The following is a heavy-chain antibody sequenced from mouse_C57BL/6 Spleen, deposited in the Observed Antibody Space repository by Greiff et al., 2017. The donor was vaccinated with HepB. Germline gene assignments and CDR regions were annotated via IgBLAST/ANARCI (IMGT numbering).Heavy chain of an antibody. V-gene: IGHV6-6*01. CDR2: IRNKANNHAT. D-gene: IGHD1-1*01. Sequence: EVQGVESGGGLVQPGGSMKLSCAASGFTFSDAWMDWVRQSPEKGLEWVAEIRNKANNHATYYAESVKGRFTIASDDSKSSVYLQMNSLRAEDTGIYYSTASTRVDNCFDDWGQGTTLTVSS. CDR1: GFTFSDAW. J-gene: IGHJ2*01. CDR3: TASTRVDNCFDD.